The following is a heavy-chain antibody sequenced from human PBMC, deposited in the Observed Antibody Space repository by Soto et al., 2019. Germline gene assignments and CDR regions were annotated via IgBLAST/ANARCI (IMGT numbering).Heavy chain of an antibody. V-gene: IGHV4-39*01. D-gene: IGHD4-17*01. CDR1: GGSISSSSYY. CDR2: IYYSGST. Sequence: SETLSLTCTVSGGSISSSSYYWGWIRQPPGKGLEWIGSIYYSGSTYYNPSPKSRVTISVDTSKNQFSLKLSSVTAADTAVYYCARHNYGDYEAGWFDPWGQGTLVTVSS. J-gene: IGHJ5*02. CDR3: ARHNYGDYEAGWFDP.